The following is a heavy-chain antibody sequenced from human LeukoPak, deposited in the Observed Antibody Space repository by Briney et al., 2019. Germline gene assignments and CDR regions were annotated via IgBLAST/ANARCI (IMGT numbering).Heavy chain of an antibody. J-gene: IGHJ5*02. D-gene: IGHD3-9*01. CDR3: ARASYFDWFLTLHWFDP. CDR2: INHSGST. Sequence: SETLSLTCAVYGGSFSGYYWSWIRQPPGKGLEWIGEINHSGSTNYNPSLKSRVTISVDTSKNQFSLKLSSVTAADTAVYYCARASYFDWFLTLHWFDPWGQGTLVTVSS. V-gene: IGHV4-34*01. CDR1: GGSFSGYY.